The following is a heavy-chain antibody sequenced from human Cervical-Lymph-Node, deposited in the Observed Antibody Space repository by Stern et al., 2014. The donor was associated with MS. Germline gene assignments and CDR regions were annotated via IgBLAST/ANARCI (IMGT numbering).Heavy chain of an antibody. CDR1: GFTVSSNY. CDR3: ARDRGNWSGYDY. CDR2: IYSGGST. J-gene: IGHJ4*02. Sequence: EVQLVESGGGLVQPGGSLRLSCAASGFTVSSNYMTWVRQAPGKGLEWVSVIYSGGSTSYTDSVKGRFTLSRDNSKNTLYLQMNDLRVADSAVYYCARDRGNWSGYDYWGQGTLVTVSS. V-gene: IGHV3-66*01. D-gene: IGHD3-3*01.